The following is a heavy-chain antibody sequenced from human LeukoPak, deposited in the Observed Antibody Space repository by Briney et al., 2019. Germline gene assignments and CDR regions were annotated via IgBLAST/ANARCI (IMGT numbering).Heavy chain of an antibody. V-gene: IGHV3-7*01. D-gene: IGHD6-19*01. J-gene: IGHJ5*02. CDR2: IKQDGSDK. CDR1: GFTFSSYW. Sequence: GGSLRLSCAASGFTFSSYWMSWVRQAPGKGLEWVANIKQDGSDKYYVDFVKGRFAISRDNAKNSVYLQMNSLRAEDTALYYCARAVAENWFDPWGQGTLVTVSS. CDR3: ARAVAENWFDP.